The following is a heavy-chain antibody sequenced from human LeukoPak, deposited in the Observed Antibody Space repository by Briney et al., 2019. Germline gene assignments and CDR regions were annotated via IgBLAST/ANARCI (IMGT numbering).Heavy chain of an antibody. D-gene: IGHD6-19*01. J-gene: IGHJ3*01. CDR2: ISGSGGST. CDR3: ARGGSSGWTAHDAFDF. Sequence: PGESLRLSSAAYGFTFSSYAMSWVRQAPGKGLEWVSAISGSGGSTYYADSVKGRFTISRDNSTNTLYLQMNSPRAEHPAVYYRARGGSSGWTAHDAFDFCGQGTMLTVSS. V-gene: IGHV3-23*01. CDR1: GFTFSSYA.